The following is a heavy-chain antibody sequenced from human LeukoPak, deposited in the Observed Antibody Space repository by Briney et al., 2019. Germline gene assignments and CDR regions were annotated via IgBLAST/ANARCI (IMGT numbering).Heavy chain of an antibody. CDR1: GYSFSIYG. D-gene: IGHD4-17*01. CDR2: ISASDGTT. CDR3: ARCGAAVTTHFSH. J-gene: IGHJ4*02. Sequence: GASVKVSCKASGYSFSIYGITWERQAPGQGLEYLGWISASDGTTNYAQKVQDRVTMTTDTSASTVYLELRSLRSEDTAVYYCARCGAAVTTHFSHWGQGTLVTVSS. V-gene: IGHV1-18*01.